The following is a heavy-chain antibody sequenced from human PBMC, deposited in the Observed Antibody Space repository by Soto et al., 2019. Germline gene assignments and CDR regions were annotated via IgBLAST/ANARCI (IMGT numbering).Heavy chain of an antibody. Sequence: QVQLVESGGGVVQPGRSLRLSCAASGFTFSSYGMHWVRQAPGKELEWVAVIWYDGSNKYYADSVKGRFTISRDNSKNTLYLQMNSLRAEDTAVYYCARDSHVLRDVVVPAAIGEWSNDAFDIWGQGTMVTVSS. CDR2: IWYDGSNK. V-gene: IGHV3-33*01. CDR1: GFTFSSYG. CDR3: ARDSHVLRDVVVPAAIGEWSNDAFDI. D-gene: IGHD2-2*01. J-gene: IGHJ3*02.